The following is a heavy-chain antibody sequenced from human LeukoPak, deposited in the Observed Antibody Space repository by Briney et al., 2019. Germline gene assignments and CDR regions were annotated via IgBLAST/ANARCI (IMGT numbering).Heavy chain of an antibody. CDR2: ISAYNGNT. J-gene: IGHJ4*02. Sequence: ASVKVSCKASGYTFTSYGISWVRQAPGQGLEWMGWISAYNGNTNYAQKLQGRVTMTRDTSISTAYMELSSLRSDDTAVYYCARGTPYCSSASCYNYWGQGTLVTVSS. CDR3: ARGTPYCSSASCYNY. V-gene: IGHV1-18*01. D-gene: IGHD2-2*02. CDR1: GYTFTSYG.